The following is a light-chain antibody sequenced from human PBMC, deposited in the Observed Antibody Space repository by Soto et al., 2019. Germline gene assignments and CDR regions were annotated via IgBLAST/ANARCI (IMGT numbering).Light chain of an antibody. Sequence: QSALTQPASVSGSPGQSITISCTGTSSDVGTYNYVSWYHRHPGKAPKLLIYDVSNRPSGVSDRFSGSKSGTTASLTISGLQAEDEADYYCSSYTSSSTSVVFGGGTKLTVL. CDR3: SSYTSSSTSVV. V-gene: IGLV2-14*03. CDR2: DVS. CDR1: SSDVGTYNY. J-gene: IGLJ2*01.